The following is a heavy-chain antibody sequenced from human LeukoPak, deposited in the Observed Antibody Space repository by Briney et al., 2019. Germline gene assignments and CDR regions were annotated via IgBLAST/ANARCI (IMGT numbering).Heavy chain of an antibody. V-gene: IGHV1-18*01. CDR2: ISAYNGNT. J-gene: IGHJ6*02. CDR1: GYTFTSYG. CDR3: ARPSYVDTAIDAPLYYGMDV. D-gene: IGHD5-18*01. Sequence: ASVKVSCKASGYTFTSYGISWVRQAPGQGLEWMGWISAYNGNTNYAQKLQGRVTMTTDTSTSTAYMELSSLRSEDTAVYYCARPSYVDTAIDAPLYYGMDVWGQGTTVTVSS.